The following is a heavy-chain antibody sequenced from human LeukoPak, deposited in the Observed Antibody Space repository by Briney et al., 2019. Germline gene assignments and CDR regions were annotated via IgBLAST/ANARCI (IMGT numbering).Heavy chain of an antibody. Sequence: SETLSLTCTVSGYSISSSYYWGWIRQPPGKGLEWIAYIYYSGTTYYNPSLKSRVTISVDTSKNQFSLKLSSVTAADTAVYYCARVAHDLYPYYFDYWGQGTLVTVSS. CDR1: GYSISSSYY. CDR3: ARVAHDLYPYYFDY. J-gene: IGHJ4*02. CDR2: IYYSGTT. D-gene: IGHD5/OR15-5a*01. V-gene: IGHV4-38-2*02.